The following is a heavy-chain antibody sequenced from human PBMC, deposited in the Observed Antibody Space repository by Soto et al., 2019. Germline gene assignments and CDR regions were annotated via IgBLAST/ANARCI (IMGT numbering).Heavy chain of an antibody. CDR3: ARAGGIAYCGGDCYSAYAFDI. J-gene: IGHJ3*02. V-gene: IGHV1-18*01. CDR1: GYTFTSYG. Sequence: ASVKVSCKASGYTFTSYGISWVRQAPGQGLEWMGWISAYNGNTNYAQKLQGRVTMTTDTSTSTAYMELRSLRSDDTAVYYCARAGGIAYCGGDCYSAYAFDIWGQGTMVTVS. D-gene: IGHD2-21*02. CDR2: ISAYNGNT.